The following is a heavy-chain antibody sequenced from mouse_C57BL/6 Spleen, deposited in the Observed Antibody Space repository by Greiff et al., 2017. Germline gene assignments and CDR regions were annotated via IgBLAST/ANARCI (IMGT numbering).Heavy chain of an antibody. Sequence: DVNLQESGPGLVKPSQSLSLTCSVTGYSITSGYYWNWIRQFPGNKLEWMGYISYDGSNNYNPSLKNRISITRDTSKNQFFLKLNSVTTEDTATYYCARDYYGSSYEDAMDYWGQGTSVTVSS. CDR3: ARDYYGSSYEDAMDY. J-gene: IGHJ4*01. CDR2: ISYDGSN. D-gene: IGHD1-1*01. V-gene: IGHV3-6*01. CDR1: GYSITSGYY.